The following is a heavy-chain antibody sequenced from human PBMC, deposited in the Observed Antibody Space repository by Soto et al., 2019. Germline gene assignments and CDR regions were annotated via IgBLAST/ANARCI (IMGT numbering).Heavy chain of an antibody. Sequence: QVQLQESGPGLVKPSETLSLTCTVSGASISSYYWSWIRQSPQKGLECIGYVHYIGSTNYRPSLKSRVTMSVDRAKNQFSLKLTSVTAADTAVYYCARDNGSGSYRGTYVDWGQGILVTVSS. CDR2: VHYIGST. V-gene: IGHV4-59*12. J-gene: IGHJ4*02. CDR3: ARDNGSGSYRGTYVD. CDR1: GASISSYY. D-gene: IGHD3-10*01.